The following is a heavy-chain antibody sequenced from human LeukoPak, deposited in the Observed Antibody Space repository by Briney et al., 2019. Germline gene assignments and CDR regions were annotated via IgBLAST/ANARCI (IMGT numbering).Heavy chain of an antibody. Sequence: SETLSLTCTVSGGSISSSSFYWGWIRQPPGKGLGWIGSIYSSGSTYYNPSLKSPVAISVDTSKNQFSLKLSSVTAADTALYYCARHRGCSGGSCYHWFDPWGQGILVTVSS. CDR3: ARHRGCSGGSCYHWFDP. CDR2: IYSSGST. D-gene: IGHD2-15*01. J-gene: IGHJ5*02. V-gene: IGHV4-39*01. CDR1: GGSISSSSFY.